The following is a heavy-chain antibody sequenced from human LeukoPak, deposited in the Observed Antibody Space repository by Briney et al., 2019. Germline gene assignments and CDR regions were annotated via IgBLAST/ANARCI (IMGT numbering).Heavy chain of an antibody. D-gene: IGHD7-27*01. Sequence: GGSLRLSCAASGFTFSNAWMNWVRQAPGKGLEWVGRIKGRSDGGTTDYVAPVKGRFTISRDDSKHTLYLQVNSLKTEDTAVYYCTTGNWGSFSYWGQGTLVTVSS. CDR1: GFTFSNAW. V-gene: IGHV3-15*01. CDR3: TTGNWGSFSY. J-gene: IGHJ4*02. CDR2: IKGRSDGGTT.